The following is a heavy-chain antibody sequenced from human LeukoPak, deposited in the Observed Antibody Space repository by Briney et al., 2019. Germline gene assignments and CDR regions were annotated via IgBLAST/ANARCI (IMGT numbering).Heavy chain of an antibody. Sequence: SETLSLTCTVSGGSISSYYWSWIRQPPGKGLEWIGYIYYGGSTNYNPSLKSRVTISVDTSKNQFSLKLSSVTAADTAVYYCARERTEEYYGSGSYENWFDPWGQGTLVTVSS. D-gene: IGHD3-10*01. V-gene: IGHV4-59*01. CDR3: ARERTEEYYGSGSYENWFDP. CDR1: GGSISSYY. CDR2: IYYGGST. J-gene: IGHJ5*02.